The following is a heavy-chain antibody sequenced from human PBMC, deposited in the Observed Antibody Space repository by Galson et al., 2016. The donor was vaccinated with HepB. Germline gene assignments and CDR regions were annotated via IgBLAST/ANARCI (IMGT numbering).Heavy chain of an antibody. CDR1: GFDFSRYW. J-gene: IGHJ4*02. CDR2: INQDGRQK. V-gene: IGHV3-7*01. CDR3: ARGRSLGD. D-gene: IGHD7-27*01. Sequence: SLRLSCATSGFDFSRYWMTWARQAPGKGLEWVANINQDGRQKYYVDPGKGRFTISRDNAKNSLYLQMNSLRAEDTALYYCARGRSLGDWGQGAQVTVS.